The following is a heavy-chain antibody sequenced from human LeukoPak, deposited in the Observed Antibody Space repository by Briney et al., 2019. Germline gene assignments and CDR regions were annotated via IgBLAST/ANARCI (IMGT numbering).Heavy chain of an antibody. CDR2: IYYSGST. V-gene: IGHV4-39*01. CDR1: GGSISSSSYY. Sequence: PSETLSLTCTVSGGSISSSSYYWGWIRQPPGKGLEWIGSIYYSGSTYYNPSLKSRVTISVDTSKNQFSLKLSSVTAADTAVYYCARQSIAAAVFLFDPWGQGTLVTVSS. D-gene: IGHD6-13*01. J-gene: IGHJ5*02. CDR3: ARQSIAAAVFLFDP.